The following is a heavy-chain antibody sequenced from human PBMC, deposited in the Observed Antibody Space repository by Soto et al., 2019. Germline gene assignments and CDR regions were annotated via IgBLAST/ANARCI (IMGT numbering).Heavy chain of an antibody. V-gene: IGHV3-30*18. Sequence: GGSLKLSCAASGFTFSSYGMHWVRQAPGKGLEWVAVISYDGSNKYYADSVKGRFTISRDNSKNTLYLQMNSLRAEDTAVYYCAKDRSRGSYLADAFDIWGQGTMVTVSS. CDR1: GFTFSSYG. CDR3: AKDRSRGSYLADAFDI. J-gene: IGHJ3*02. D-gene: IGHD1-26*01. CDR2: ISYDGSNK.